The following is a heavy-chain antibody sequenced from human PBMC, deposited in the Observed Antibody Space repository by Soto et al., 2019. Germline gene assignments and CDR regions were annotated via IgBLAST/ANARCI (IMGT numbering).Heavy chain of an antibody. CDR1: GFTFDDYT. J-gene: IGHJ5*02. Sequence: GGSLRLSCGASGFTFDDYTMNWVRQGPGKGLEWVSLISWDGGSTFYADSVKGRFTISRDNSKNSLYLQMNSLRAGDTAVYYCARHPERIAQIGWFDPWGQGTLVTVSS. V-gene: IGHV3-43*01. CDR2: ISWDGGST. D-gene: IGHD6-13*01. CDR3: ARHPERIAQIGWFDP.